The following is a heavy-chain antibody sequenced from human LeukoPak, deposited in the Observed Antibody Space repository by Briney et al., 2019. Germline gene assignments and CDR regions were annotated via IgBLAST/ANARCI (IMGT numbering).Heavy chain of an antibody. J-gene: IGHJ3*02. CDR2: INPSGGST. D-gene: IGHD2-15*01. Sequence: ASVKVSCKASGYTFTSYFMHWVRQAPGQGPEWMGIINPSGGSTSYAQKFQGRVTMTRDTSTGTVYMELSSLRSEDTAVYYCARIYCSGGSCYSPGDTFDIWGQGTMVTVSS. CDR1: GYTFTSYF. V-gene: IGHV1-46*01. CDR3: ARIYCSGGSCYSPGDTFDI.